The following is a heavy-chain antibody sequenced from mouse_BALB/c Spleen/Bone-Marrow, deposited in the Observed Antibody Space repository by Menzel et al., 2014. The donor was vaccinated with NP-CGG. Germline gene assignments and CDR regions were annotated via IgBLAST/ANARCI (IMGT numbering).Heavy chain of an antibody. J-gene: IGHJ2*01. V-gene: IGHV1-87*01. CDR2: IYPGDGDT. CDR1: GYTFTSYW. Sequence: QVQLKQSGAELARPGASVKLSCKASGYTFTSYWMQWVKQRPGQGLEWIGAIYPGDGDTGYTQKFKGKATLTADKSSTTAYMQLSSLTSEDSAVYYCARNFPFDYWGQGTPLTVSS. CDR3: ARNFPFDY.